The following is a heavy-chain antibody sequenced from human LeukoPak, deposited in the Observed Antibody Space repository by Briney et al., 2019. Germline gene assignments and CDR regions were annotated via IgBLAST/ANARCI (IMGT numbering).Heavy chain of an antibody. Sequence: ASVKVSCKASGYTFTNYGISWVRQAPGQGLEWVGWISAYNENTNYVQKFQDRVTMTIDTSTSTAYMGLRSLRSDDTAVYYCARVGRTIVATMAYWGQGTLVTVSS. CDR1: GYTFTNYG. D-gene: IGHD5-12*01. CDR2: ISAYNENT. J-gene: IGHJ4*02. CDR3: ARVGRTIVATMAY. V-gene: IGHV1-18*01.